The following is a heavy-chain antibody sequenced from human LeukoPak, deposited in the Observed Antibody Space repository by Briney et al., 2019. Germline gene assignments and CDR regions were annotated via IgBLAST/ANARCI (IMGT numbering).Heavy chain of an antibody. CDR3: ARDRAVTTAGLYFDY. CDR1: GGSISSNSAY. J-gene: IGHJ4*02. Sequence: PSETLSLTCTVSGGSISSNSAYWGWIRQPPGKGLEWIGSIYYSKNTYYNPSLKSRVTISADTSKNQFSLKLSSVTAADTAVYYCARDRAVTTAGLYFDYWGQGTLVTVSS. CDR2: IYYSKNT. D-gene: IGHD4-17*01. V-gene: IGHV4-39*07.